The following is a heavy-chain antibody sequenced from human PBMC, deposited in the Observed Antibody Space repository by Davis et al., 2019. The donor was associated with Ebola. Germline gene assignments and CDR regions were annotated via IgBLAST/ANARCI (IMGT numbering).Heavy chain of an antibody. CDR1: GGSISSGGYY. D-gene: IGHD1-26*01. J-gene: IGHJ3*02. CDR3: AKDTSNIWFDI. Sequence: SETLSLTCTVSGGSISSGGYYWSWIRQHPGKGLEWIGYIYYSGSTYYNPSLKSRVTISVDTSKNQFSLKLSSVTAADTAIYYCAKDTSNIWFDIWGQGTMVTVSS. V-gene: IGHV4-31*03. CDR2: IYYSGST.